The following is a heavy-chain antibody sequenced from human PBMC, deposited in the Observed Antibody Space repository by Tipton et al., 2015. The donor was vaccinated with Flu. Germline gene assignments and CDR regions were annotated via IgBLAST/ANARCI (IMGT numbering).Heavy chain of an antibody. CDR3: ARGGWASNSNNLLDY. CDR1: GFTFDDYA. V-gene: IGHV3-9*01. CDR2: IVWNSGSI. D-gene: IGHD1/OR15-1a*01. Sequence: SLRLSCAASGFTFDDYAMNWVRQAPGKGLEWVSGIVWNSGSIGYADSVKGRFTISRDNAKNLLFLQMNSLRAEDTAFYYCARGGWASNSNNLLDYWGQGTLVTVSS. J-gene: IGHJ4*02.